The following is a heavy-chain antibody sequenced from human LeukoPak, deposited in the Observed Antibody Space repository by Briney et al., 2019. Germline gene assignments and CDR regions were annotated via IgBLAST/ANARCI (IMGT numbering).Heavy chain of an antibody. CDR3: ARGTRSGSYRHFDY. CDR2: INHSGST. V-gene: IGHV4-34*01. D-gene: IGHD1-26*01. Sequence: SETLSLTCAVYGGSFSGYYWSWIRQPPGKGLEWIGEINHSGSTNYNPSLKSRVTISVETSKNQFSLKLSSVTAADTAVYYCARGTRSGSYRHFDYWGQGTLVTVSS. CDR1: GGSFSGYY. J-gene: IGHJ4*02.